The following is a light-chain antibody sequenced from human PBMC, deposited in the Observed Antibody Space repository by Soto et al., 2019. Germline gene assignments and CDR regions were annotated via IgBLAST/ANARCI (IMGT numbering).Light chain of an antibody. CDR3: SSYAGSNNLL. CDR2: EVS. V-gene: IGLV2-8*01. Sequence: QSVLTQPPSASGSPGDSVTISCTGTSSDVGGFNHVSWYQQHPGKAPQLMIYEVSRRPSGVPDRSSVSKSGNTASLTVSGLQAEQEADYYCSSYAGSNNLLFGGGTKLTVL. J-gene: IGLJ2*01. CDR1: SSDVGGFNH.